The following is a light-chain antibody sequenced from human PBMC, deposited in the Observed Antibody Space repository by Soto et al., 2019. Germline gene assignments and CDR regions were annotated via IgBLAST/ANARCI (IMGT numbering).Light chain of an antibody. V-gene: IGKV1-27*01. Sequence: DIQMTQSPSSLSASVGDRVTITCRASQGISNFLAWYQQKPGKVPKLLIYAASTLQSGVPSRFSGSGSGTDFPLTITSLQPEDVATYYCQKYSSVITFGQGTRLEI. CDR2: AAS. CDR3: QKYSSVIT. J-gene: IGKJ5*01. CDR1: QGISNF.